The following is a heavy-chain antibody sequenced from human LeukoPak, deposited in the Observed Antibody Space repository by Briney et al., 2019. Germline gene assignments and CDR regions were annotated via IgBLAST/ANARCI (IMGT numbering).Heavy chain of an antibody. Sequence: SGGSLRLSCAASGFSFSTYWMSWVRQAPGKGLEWVANIKEDGSVKTYVDSVKGRFTISRDNAKNSLYLQMNSLRAEDTAVYFCARTTYNDFWSWGQGTLVTVSS. CDR2: IKEDGSVK. CDR3: ARTTYNDFWS. V-gene: IGHV3-7*01. CDR1: GFSFSTYW. J-gene: IGHJ4*02. D-gene: IGHD3-3*01.